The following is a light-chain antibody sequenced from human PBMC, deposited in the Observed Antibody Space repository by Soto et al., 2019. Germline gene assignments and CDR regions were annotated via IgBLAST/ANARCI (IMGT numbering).Light chain of an antibody. Sequence: DIQMTESKSSLSASVGDRVTITCRASQSISSYLNWYQQKPGKAPKLLIYAASSLQSGVPSRFSGSGSGTDFTLTISSLQPEDVATYYCQQGKSFPLTFGGGTKVDIK. CDR1: QSISSY. CDR3: QQGKSFPLT. V-gene: IGKV1-39*01. CDR2: AAS. J-gene: IGKJ4*01.